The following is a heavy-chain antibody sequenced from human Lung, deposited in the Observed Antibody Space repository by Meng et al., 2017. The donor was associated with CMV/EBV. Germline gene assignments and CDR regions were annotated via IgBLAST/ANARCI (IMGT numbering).Heavy chain of an antibody. J-gene: IGHJ4*02. D-gene: IGHD2-21*02. CDR1: GGSISSSNW. CDR3: ARVVTALWGYYFDY. V-gene: IGHV4-4*02. CDR2: IYHSGST. Sequence: QVHVQEPGPGLVKPSGTLSLTCAVSGGSISSSNWWSWVRQPPGKGLEWIGEIYHSGSTNYNPSLKSRVTISVDKSKNQFSLKLSPVTAADTAVYYCARVVTALWGYYFDYWGQGTLVTVSS.